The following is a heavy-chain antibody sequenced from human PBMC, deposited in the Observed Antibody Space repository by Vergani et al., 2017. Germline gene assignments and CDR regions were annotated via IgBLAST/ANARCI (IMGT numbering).Heavy chain of an antibody. D-gene: IGHD3-10*01. J-gene: IGHJ3*02. V-gene: IGHV4-39*07. Sequence: QVQLQESGPGLVKPSQTLSLTCTVSGGSISSGGYYWSWIRQPPGKGLEWIGSIYYSGSTYYNPSLKSRVTISVDTSKNQFSLKLSSVTAADTAVYYCARGAARITMVRGVIGAFDIWGQGTMVTVSS. CDR2: IYYSGST. CDR1: GGSISSGGYY. CDR3: ARGAARITMVRGVIGAFDI.